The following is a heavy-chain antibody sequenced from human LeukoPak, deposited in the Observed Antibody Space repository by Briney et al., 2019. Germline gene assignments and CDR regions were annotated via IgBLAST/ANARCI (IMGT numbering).Heavy chain of an antibody. D-gene: IGHD6-19*01. Sequence: GASVKVSCKASGYTFTSYYMHWVRQAPGQGLEWMGIINPSGGSTSYAQKFQGRVTMTRDTSTSTVYMELSSLRSEDTAVYYCARGCSSGWRCRYYFDYWGQGTLVTVSS. CDR1: GYTFTSYY. CDR2: INPSGGST. V-gene: IGHV1-46*01. J-gene: IGHJ4*02. CDR3: ARGCSSGWRCRYYFDY.